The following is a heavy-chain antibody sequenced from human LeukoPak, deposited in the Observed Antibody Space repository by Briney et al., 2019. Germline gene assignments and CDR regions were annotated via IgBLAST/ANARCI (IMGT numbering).Heavy chain of an antibody. D-gene: IGHD2-2*03. Sequence: PSETLSLTCAVYGGSFSGYYWSWIRQPPGKGLEWIGEINHSGSTNYNPSLKSRVTISVDTSKNQFSLKLSSVTAADTAVYYCAGYCSSTSCYRYSDYWGQGTLVTVSS. CDR2: INHSGST. J-gene: IGHJ4*02. CDR3: AGYCSSTSCYRYSDY. V-gene: IGHV4-34*01. CDR1: GGSFSGYY.